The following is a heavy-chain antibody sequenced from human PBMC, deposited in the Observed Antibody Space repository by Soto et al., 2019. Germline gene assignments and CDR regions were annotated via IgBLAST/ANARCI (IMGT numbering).Heavy chain of an antibody. J-gene: IGHJ4*02. Sequence: ASVKVSCKASGYTFTSYAMHWVRQAPGQRLEWMGWINAGNGNTKYSQKFQGRVTITRDTSASTAYMELSSLRSEDTAVYYCARDGAYCSSTSCSLPFDYWGQGTLVTVSS. CDR3: ARDGAYCSSTSCSLPFDY. D-gene: IGHD2-2*01. CDR1: GYTFTSYA. V-gene: IGHV1-3*01. CDR2: INAGNGNT.